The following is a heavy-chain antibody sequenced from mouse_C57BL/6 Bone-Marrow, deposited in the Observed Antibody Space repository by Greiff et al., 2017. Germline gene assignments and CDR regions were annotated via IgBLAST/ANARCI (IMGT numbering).Heavy chain of an antibody. CDR3: TPIYYDAMDY. J-gene: IGHJ4*01. Sequence: EVQLQQSGAELVRPGASVKLSCTASGFNIKDDYMHWVKQRPEQGLEWIGWIDPENGDTEYASKFQGKATRTADTSSNTAYLQLSSLTSEDTAVYYCTPIYYDAMDYWGQGTSVTVSS. V-gene: IGHV14-4*01. D-gene: IGHD2-1*01. CDR2: IDPENGDT. CDR1: GFNIKDDY.